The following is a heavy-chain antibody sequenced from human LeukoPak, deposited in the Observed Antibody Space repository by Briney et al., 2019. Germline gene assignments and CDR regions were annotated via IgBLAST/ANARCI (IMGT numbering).Heavy chain of an antibody. J-gene: IGHJ4*02. D-gene: IGHD3-22*01. Sequence: GGSLRLSCAASGFTFSTYWMSWVRQAAGKGLEWVANIKHVGSEKYYVDSVKGRFTISRDNARNSLYLQMNSLRAEDTAVYYCARSGSYYDSSGYYFDYWGQGALVTVSS. CDR2: IKHVGSEK. V-gene: IGHV3-7*01. CDR3: ARSGSYYDSSGYYFDY. CDR1: GFTFSTYW.